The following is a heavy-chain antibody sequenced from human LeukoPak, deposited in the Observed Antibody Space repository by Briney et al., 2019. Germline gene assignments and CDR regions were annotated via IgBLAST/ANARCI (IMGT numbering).Heavy chain of an antibody. CDR2: IKQDGSEK. V-gene: IGHV3-7*01. CDR1: GFTFSSYW. Sequence: GESLRLSCAASGFTFSSYWMSWVRQAPGKGLEWVANIKQDGSEKYYVDSVKGRFTISRDNAKNSLYLQMNSLRAEDTAVYYCAREELDGSGSYYLGYWGQGTLVTVSS. CDR3: AREELDGSGSYYLGY. D-gene: IGHD3-10*01. J-gene: IGHJ4*02.